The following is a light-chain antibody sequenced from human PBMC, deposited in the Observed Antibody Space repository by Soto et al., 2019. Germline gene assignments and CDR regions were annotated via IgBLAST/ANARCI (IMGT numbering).Light chain of an antibody. CDR2: SAS. Sequence: EVVWTQSPGTLSLSPGERVTLSCRASQSVASSYLAWYQQKPGRAPRLLFYSASSRATGIPDRFSGSGSGTDFTLTISRLEPEDFAVYYCHHFGSLPETFGQGTKVDIK. J-gene: IGKJ1*01. V-gene: IGKV3-20*01. CDR3: HHFGSLPET. CDR1: QSVASSY.